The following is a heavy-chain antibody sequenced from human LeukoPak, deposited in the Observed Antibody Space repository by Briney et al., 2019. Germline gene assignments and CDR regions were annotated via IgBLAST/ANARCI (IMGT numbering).Heavy chain of an antibody. D-gene: IGHD3-22*01. J-gene: IGHJ4*02. Sequence: SETLSLTCTVSGGSISSIIYYWGWSRQPPGKGLEWIGSIYYSGSTYYNPSLKSRVTISVDTSKNQFSLKLSSVTAADTAVYYCARSRRYYDRSDYKYYFDYWGQGTLVTVAS. CDR1: GGSISSIIYY. CDR2: IYYSGST. V-gene: IGHV4-39*01. CDR3: ARSRRYYDRSDYKYYFDY.